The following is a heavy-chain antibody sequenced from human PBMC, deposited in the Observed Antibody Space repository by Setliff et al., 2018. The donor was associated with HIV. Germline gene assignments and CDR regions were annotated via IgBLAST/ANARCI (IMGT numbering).Heavy chain of an antibody. CDR2: INTSGGSA. J-gene: IGHJ4*01. D-gene: IGHD6-19*01. V-gene: IGHV1-46*01. CDR3: ARNQGDSSGWYAGDY. Sequence: GASVKVSCKASGYSFSGYYMHWVRQAPGQGLEWMGVINTSGGSAGYAEKFRGRVTMTRDTSTSTVYMDLRNLRSEDTAVYYCARNQGDSSGWYAGDYWGHGTLVTVSS. CDR1: GYSFSGYY.